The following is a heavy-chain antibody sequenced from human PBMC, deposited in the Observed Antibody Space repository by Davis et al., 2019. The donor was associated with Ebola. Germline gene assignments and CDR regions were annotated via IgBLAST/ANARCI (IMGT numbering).Heavy chain of an antibody. V-gene: IGHV4-39*01. D-gene: IGHD3-22*01. CDR2: VFYTGST. CDR3: ASFITYYYDGTTYSSPYYFDY. Sequence: MPSETLSLTCSVSGGSVTGSRYYWAWIRQPPGKGLEWIGSVFYTGSTHYSPSLRSRVTIFADTPKNEFSLNLTSVTAADTAVYYCASFITYYYDGTTYSSPYYFDYWGQGTLVTVSS. CDR1: GGSVTGSRYY. J-gene: IGHJ4*02.